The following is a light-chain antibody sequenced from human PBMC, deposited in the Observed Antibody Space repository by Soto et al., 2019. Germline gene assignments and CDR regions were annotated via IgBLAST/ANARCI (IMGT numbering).Light chain of an antibody. CDR2: DAS. J-gene: IGKJ5*01. CDR3: QQRSNWPPIT. V-gene: IGKV3-11*01. CDR1: QSVSRSY. Sequence: EIVLTQSPGTLSLSPGERATLSCRASQSVSRSYLAWYQQKPGQAPRLLIYDASNRATGIPARFSSSGSGTDFTLTISSLEPEDFAVYYCQQRSNWPPITFGQGTRLEIK.